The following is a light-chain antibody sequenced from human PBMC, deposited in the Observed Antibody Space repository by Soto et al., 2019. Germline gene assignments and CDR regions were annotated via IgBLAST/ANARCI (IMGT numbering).Light chain of an antibody. J-gene: IGLJ2*01. CDR3: ETWDSNTRV. V-gene: IGLV4-60*02. CDR1: SGHSSYI. Sequence: QLVLTQSSSASASLGSSVKLTCTLSSGHSSYIIAWHHQQPGKAPRYLTKLEGSGSYNKGSGVPDRFSGSSSGADRYLTISNLQFEDEANYYCETWDSNTRVFGGGTKVTVL. CDR2: LEGSGSY.